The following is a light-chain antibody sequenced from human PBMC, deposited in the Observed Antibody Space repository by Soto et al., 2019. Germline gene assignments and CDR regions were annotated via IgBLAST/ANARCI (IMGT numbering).Light chain of an antibody. Sequence: QSVLTQPPSASGTPGQRVTISCSGSSSNIGRNTVNWYQQLPGTAPKLLLYSNNQRPSGVPDRFSGSKSGTSASLAISGLQSEDEADYYCAAWDDSLNCPVFGGGTKLTVL. CDR2: SNN. CDR1: SSNIGRNT. J-gene: IGLJ2*01. V-gene: IGLV1-44*01. CDR3: AAWDDSLNCPV.